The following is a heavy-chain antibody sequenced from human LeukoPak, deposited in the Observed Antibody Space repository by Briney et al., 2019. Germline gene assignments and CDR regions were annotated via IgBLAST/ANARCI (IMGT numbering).Heavy chain of an antibody. Sequence: PGGSLRLSCAASGFTFSTYTMNWVRQAPGKGLEWVSSISRSSSYIYYADSVKGRFTISRDNAKNSLYLQMNSLRAEDTAVYYCARDSGSYYAFDYWGQGTLVTVSS. D-gene: IGHD1-26*01. V-gene: IGHV3-21*01. CDR3: ARDSGSYYAFDY. CDR1: GFTFSTYT. CDR2: ISRSSSYI. J-gene: IGHJ4*02.